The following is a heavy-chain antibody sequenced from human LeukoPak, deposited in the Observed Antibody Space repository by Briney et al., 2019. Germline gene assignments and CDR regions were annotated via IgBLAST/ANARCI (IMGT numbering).Heavy chain of an antibody. D-gene: IGHD7-27*01. CDR2: ISGSSTYI. Sequence: GGSLRLSCVASGFTFSSYSMNWVRQAPGKGLEWVSYISGSSTYIYYVDSLKGRFTISRDNAKNSLYLQLNSLRVEDTAVYYCASTTGDRDYWGQGTLVNVSS. CDR3: ASTTGDRDY. J-gene: IGHJ4*02. CDR1: GFTFSSYS. V-gene: IGHV3-21*01.